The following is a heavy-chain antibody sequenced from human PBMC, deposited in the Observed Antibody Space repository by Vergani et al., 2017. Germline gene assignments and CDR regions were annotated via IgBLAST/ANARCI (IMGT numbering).Heavy chain of an antibody. CDR2: IKSDGRT. J-gene: IGHJ4*01. Sequence: VELLESGGGLAKPGGSLRVSCSASGFRVTTYYMSWVRQAPGKGLEWVSVIKSDGRTSYAESVRGRFTISRDTSRNAVYLQMNILRVEDTGVYYCTRSECSGTTFYGHYFDVWGDGILVIVAS. CDR1: GFRVTTYY. D-gene: IGHD2/OR15-2a*01. CDR3: TRSECSGTTFYGHYFDV. V-gene: IGHV3-66*02.